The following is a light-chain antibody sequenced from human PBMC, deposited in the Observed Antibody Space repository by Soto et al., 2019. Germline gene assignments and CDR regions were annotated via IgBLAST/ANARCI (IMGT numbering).Light chain of an antibody. CDR1: ISDVGGSNY. CDR2: GVT. J-gene: IGLJ1*01. Sequence: QSALTQPASVSGSPGQSISISCTGSISDVGGSNYVSWYQQHPGKAPKLLIYGVTGRPSGISDRFSGSKSGTTASLTISGLQADDEADYYCNSPTGSSTLVFGSGTKVTVL. V-gene: IGLV2-14*03. CDR3: NSPTGSSTLV.